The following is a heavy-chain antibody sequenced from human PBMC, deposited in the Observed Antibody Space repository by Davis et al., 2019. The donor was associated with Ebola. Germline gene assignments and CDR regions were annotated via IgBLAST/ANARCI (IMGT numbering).Heavy chain of an antibody. CDR2: ISGYTGDT. Sequence: ASVKVSCKASDYTFTNFGVSWVRQAPGQGLEWMGWISGYTGDTKYTQEFQGRVTMTTDTSTNTAYMELRSLRSDDTAVYYCARDRLYCASGDGQVVRCLLSDYWGQGTLVTVSS. CDR3: ARDRLYCASGDGQVVRCLLSDY. V-gene: IGHV1-18*04. D-gene: IGHD6-6*01. CDR1: DYTFTNFG. J-gene: IGHJ4*02.